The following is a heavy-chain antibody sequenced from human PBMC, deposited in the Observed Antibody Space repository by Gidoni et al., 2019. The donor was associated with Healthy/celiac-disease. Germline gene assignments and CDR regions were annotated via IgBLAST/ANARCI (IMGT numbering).Heavy chain of an antibody. Sequence: EVQLVESGGGLVQPGGSLRLSCAASGFTFSTSSMTWVRQAPGKGLEWVSYISFSSTTIDYADSVKGRFTISRDNAKNSLYLQMNSLRDEDTAVYYCARDASQTWGYSYGLFDYWGQGTLVSVSS. CDR3: ARDASQTWGYSYGLFDY. CDR1: GFTFSTSS. CDR2: ISFSSTTI. V-gene: IGHV3-48*02. J-gene: IGHJ4*02. D-gene: IGHD5-18*01.